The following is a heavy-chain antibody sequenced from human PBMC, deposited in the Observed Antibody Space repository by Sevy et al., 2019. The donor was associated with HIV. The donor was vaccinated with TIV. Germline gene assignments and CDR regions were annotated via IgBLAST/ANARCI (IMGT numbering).Heavy chain of an antibody. Sequence: GGSLRLSCKGSGYSFTTYWIVWVRQMPGKGLEWMGIIYPGDSDVRYSPSFQGQVTISADRSISTAYLQWSSLKASDTVMHYCARLGFLGPSISARPRGKANLLDPWGQGTLVTVSS. J-gene: IGHJ5*02. CDR1: GYSFTTYW. CDR2: IYPGDSDV. V-gene: IGHV5-51*01. CDR3: ARLGFLGPSISARPRGKANLLDP. D-gene: IGHD6-6*01.